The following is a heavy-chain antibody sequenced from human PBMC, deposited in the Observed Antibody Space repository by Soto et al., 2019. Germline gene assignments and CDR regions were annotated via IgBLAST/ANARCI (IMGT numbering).Heavy chain of an antibody. Sequence: ASVKVSCKASGYTFTSYGISWVRQAPGQGLDWMGWISAYNGNTKYAQDLQGRVTMTPDTSTSTAYMELRSLRSDDTAMYYCARFSGGSYNTYYFYYGMDVWGQGTTVTVSS. CDR1: GYTFTSYG. CDR3: ARFSGGSYNTYYFYYGMDV. J-gene: IGHJ6*02. D-gene: IGHD2-15*01. V-gene: IGHV1-18*04. CDR2: ISAYNGNT.